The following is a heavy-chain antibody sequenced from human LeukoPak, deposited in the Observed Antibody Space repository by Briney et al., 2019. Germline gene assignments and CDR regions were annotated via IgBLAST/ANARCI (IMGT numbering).Heavy chain of an antibody. V-gene: IGHV4-34*01. CDR3: ARPRTSFGVPDY. D-gene: IGHD3-3*01. CDR2: INHSGST. Sequence: ASETLSLTCAVYGGSFSGYYWSWIRQPPGKGLGWIGEINHSGSTNYNPSLKSRVTISVDTSTNQFSLKLSSVTAAGTAVNYCARPRTSFGVPDYLGQGTLGTVSS. J-gene: IGHJ4*02. CDR1: GGSFSGYY.